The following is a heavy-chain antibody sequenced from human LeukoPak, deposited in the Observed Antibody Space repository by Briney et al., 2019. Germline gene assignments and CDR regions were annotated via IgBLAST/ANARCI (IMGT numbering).Heavy chain of an antibody. CDR3: ARDWGTSGYDYEEGVDY. D-gene: IGHD5-12*01. J-gene: IGHJ4*02. V-gene: IGHV3-21*01. CDR2: ISSSSSYI. CDR1: GFTFSSYW. Sequence: PGGSLRLSCAASGFTFSSYWMHWVRHAPGKGLEWVSSISSSSSYIYYADSVKGRFTISRDNAKNSLYLQMNSLRAEDTAVYYCARDWGTSGYDYEEGVDYWGQGTLVTVSS.